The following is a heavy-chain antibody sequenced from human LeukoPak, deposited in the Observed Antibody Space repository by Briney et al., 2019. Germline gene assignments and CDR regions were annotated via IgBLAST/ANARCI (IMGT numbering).Heavy chain of an antibody. CDR3: AREWGAAAGLDY. CDR1: GFTFSSYA. Sequence: GGSLRLSCAASGFTFSSYAMHWVRQAPGKGLEWVADISYDGSNKYYADSVKGRFTISRDNSKNTLYLQMNSLRAEDTAVYYCAREWGAAAGLDYWGQGTLVTGSS. J-gene: IGHJ4*02. V-gene: IGHV3-30-3*01. CDR2: ISYDGSNK. D-gene: IGHD6-13*01.